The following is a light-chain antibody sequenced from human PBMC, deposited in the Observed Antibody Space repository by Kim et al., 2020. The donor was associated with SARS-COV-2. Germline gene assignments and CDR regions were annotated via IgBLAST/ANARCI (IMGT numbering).Light chain of an antibody. V-gene: IGKV1-13*02. CDR1: QGISNA. J-gene: IGKJ1*01. CDR2: GAS. CDR3: QQYSIYWT. Sequence: SASVGDRVTITCRASQGISNALAWYEQKPGNAPKLLIYGASNLESAVPSRFSGSGSGTEFTLTITSLQPDDVATYYCQQYSIYWTFGQGTKADI.